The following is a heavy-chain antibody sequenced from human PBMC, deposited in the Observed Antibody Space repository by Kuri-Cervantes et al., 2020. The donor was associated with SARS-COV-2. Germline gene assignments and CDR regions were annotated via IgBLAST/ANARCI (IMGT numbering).Heavy chain of an antibody. D-gene: IGHD2-2*01. CDR3: VRDLAVVVPAATDDY. V-gene: IGHV1-2*02. Sequence: ASVKVSCKASGYTFTGYYMHWVRQAPGQGLEWMGWINPNSGGTNYAQKFQGRVTMTRDTSISTAYMGLSRLRSDDTAVYYCVRDLAVVVPAATDDYWGQGTLVTVSS. CDR1: GYTFTGYY. J-gene: IGHJ4*02. CDR2: INPNSGGT.